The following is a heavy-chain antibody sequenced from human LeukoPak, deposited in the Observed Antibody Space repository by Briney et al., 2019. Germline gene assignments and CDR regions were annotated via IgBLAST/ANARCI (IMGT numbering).Heavy chain of an antibody. Sequence: ASVKVSCKDSGYTFTDSYIHSVRQAPEQGLEWMAWINPNSGGTYYAQNFHDRITLNRDTPISTAYMELSRLRSDDTAIYYCARANALYCSSTSCLFDYWGQGTLVTVSS. CDR3: ARANALYCSSTSCLFDY. J-gene: IGHJ4*02. CDR1: GYTFTDSY. D-gene: IGHD2-2*01. V-gene: IGHV1-2*02. CDR2: INPNSGGT.